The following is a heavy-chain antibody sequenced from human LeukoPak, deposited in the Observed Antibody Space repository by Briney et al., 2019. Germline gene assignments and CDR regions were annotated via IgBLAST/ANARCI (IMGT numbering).Heavy chain of an antibody. CDR3: AREKSVSGWHADS. D-gene: IGHD6-19*01. J-gene: IGHJ4*02. CDR1: GGSISSDG. V-gene: IGHV4-4*07. Sequence: PSETLSLTCSVSGGSISSDGWSWIRQPGGKGLEWIGRFYSSGTSDINPPFQPRATISVDTSKNQVFLTLTSLTAADTAVYFCAREKSVSGWHADSWGQGTLVTVSS. CDR2: FYSSGTS.